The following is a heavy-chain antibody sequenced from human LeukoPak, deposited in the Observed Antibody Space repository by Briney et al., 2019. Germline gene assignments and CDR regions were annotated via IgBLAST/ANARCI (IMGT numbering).Heavy chain of an antibody. D-gene: IGHD3-10*01. CDR3: AKRGVVIRVILVGFHKEAYYFDA. CDR1: GFTFDDYG. Sequence: PGGSLRLSCAASGFTFDDYGMSWLPHLPGKGLEWVSGISWNGDNTRYADSVKGRYTISRDNPKNTLYLQMNSLRAEDTAVYFCAKRGVVIRVILVGFHKEAYYFDAWGQGVVVTVSS. V-gene: IGHV3-20*04. CDR2: ISWNGDNT. J-gene: IGHJ4*02.